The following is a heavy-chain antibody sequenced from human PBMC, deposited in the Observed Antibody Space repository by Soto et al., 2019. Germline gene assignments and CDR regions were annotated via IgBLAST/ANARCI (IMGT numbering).Heavy chain of an antibody. CDR2: ISYDGSNK. CDR3: ATDVTTIYYYGMYV. CDR1: GFTFSSYD. V-gene: IGHV3-30*03. Sequence: QVQLVESGGGVVQPGRSLRISCAASGFTFSSYDMHWVRQAPGKGLEWVAVISYDGSNKYYADSVKGRFTISRDNSKNTLYLQMNSLRAEDTAVYYCATDVTTIYYYGMYVWGKGTTVTVSS. J-gene: IGHJ6*04. D-gene: IGHD4-4*01.